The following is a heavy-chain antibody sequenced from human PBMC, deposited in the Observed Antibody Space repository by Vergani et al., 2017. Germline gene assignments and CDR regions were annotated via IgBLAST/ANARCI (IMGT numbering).Heavy chain of an antibody. V-gene: IGHV3-23*03. Sequence: EVQLLESGGGLVQPGGSLRLSCAASGFTFSSYAMSWVRQAPGKGLEWVSVIYSGGSTYYADSVKGRFTISRDNSKNTLYLQMNSLRAEDTAVYYCARSYGDYLPSWGQGTLVTVSS. J-gene: IGHJ5*02. CDR2: IYSGGST. CDR1: GFTFSSYA. CDR3: ARSYGDYLPS. D-gene: IGHD4-17*01.